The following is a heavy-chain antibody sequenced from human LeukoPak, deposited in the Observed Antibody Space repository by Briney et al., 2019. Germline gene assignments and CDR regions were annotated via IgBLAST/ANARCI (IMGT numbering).Heavy chain of an antibody. CDR1: GGSISSYY. V-gene: IGHV4-59*01. J-gene: IGHJ4*02. CDR2: IYYCGST. CDR3: ASTYDYGDYVGIGY. D-gene: IGHD4-17*01. Sequence: SETLSLTCTVSGGSISSYYWSWIRQPPGKGLEWVGYIYYCGSTNYNPSLKSLITISVDTSKNQFSLKLSSVTAADTAVYYCASTYDYGDYVGIGYWGQGTLVTVSS.